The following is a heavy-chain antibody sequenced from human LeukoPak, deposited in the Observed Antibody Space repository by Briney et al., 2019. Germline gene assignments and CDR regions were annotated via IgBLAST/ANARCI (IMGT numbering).Heavy chain of an antibody. J-gene: IGHJ3*02. D-gene: IGHD1-26*01. V-gene: IGHV1-69*13. CDR3: ARTASGSYSAFDI. Sequence: GASVKVSCKASGGTFTSYAISWVRQAPGQGLEWMGGIIPIFGTANYAQKFQGRVTITADESTSTAYMELSSLRSEDTAVYYCARTASGSYSAFDIWGQGTMVTVSS. CDR1: GGTFTSYA. CDR2: IIPIFGTA.